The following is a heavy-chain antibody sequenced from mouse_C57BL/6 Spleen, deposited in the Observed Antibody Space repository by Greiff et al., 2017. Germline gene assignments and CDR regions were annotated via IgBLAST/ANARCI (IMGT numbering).Heavy chain of an antibody. V-gene: IGHV5-17*01. Sequence: EVHLVESGGGLVKPGGSLKLSCVASGFTFSDYGMHWVRQAPEKGLEWVAYISSGSSTIYYADTVKGRFTISRDNAKNTLFLQMTSLRSEDTAMYYCAHGGYAMDYWGQGTSVTVSS. CDR3: AHGGYAMDY. J-gene: IGHJ4*01. CDR1: GFTFSDYG. CDR2: ISSGSSTI.